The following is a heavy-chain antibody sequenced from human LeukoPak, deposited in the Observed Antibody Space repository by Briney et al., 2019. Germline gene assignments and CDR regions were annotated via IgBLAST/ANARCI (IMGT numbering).Heavy chain of an antibody. CDR1: GFTFSSYA. CDR2: ISYDGSNK. D-gene: IGHD1-26*01. CDR3: ARGELVGARGYYFDY. Sequence: AGGSLRLSCAASGFTFSSYAMHWVRQAPGKGLEWVAVISYDGSNKYYADSVKGRFTISRDNSKNTLYLQMNSLRAEDTAVYYCARGELVGARGYYFDYWGQGTLVTVSS. J-gene: IGHJ4*02. V-gene: IGHV3-30-3*01.